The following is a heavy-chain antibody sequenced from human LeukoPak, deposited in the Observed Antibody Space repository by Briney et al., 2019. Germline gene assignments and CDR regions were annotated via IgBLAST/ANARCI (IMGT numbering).Heavy chain of an antibody. J-gene: IGHJ4*02. CDR3: ARGGHCSGGTCYSNSVDY. D-gene: IGHD2-15*01. V-gene: IGHV7-4-1*02. CDR1: GYTFSNYA. CDR2: INNNAGNP. Sequence: GASVKVSCKASGYTFSNYAMNWVRQAPGQGLEWMGWINNNAGNPTYAPGFTGRFVFSLDTSVSTAYLQITSLKAEDTAVYYCARGGHCSGGTCYSNSVDYWGQGTLVTVSS.